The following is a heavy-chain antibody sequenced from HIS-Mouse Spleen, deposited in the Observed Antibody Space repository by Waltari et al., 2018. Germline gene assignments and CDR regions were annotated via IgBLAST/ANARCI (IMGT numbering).Heavy chain of an antibody. V-gene: IGHV1-8*01. J-gene: IGHJ3*02. D-gene: IGHD2-2*03. CDR1: GYTFTSYD. CDR3: ARCWIWGSNNAFDI. Sequence: QVQLVQSGAEVKKPGASVKVSCKASGYTFTSYDINWVRQAPGQGLDWMGWIDPNRCNTSYAHKFQGRGTLTRNTCIRTAYMELSSLRSEDTTVYYCARCWIWGSNNAFDIWRQGTMVTVSS. CDR2: IDPNRCNT.